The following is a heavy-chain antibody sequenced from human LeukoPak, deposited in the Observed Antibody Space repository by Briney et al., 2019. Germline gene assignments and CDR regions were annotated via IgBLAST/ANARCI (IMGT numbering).Heavy chain of an antibody. J-gene: IGHJ6*03. D-gene: IGHD1-1*01. CDR1: GGTFSSYA. Sequence: SVKVSCKASGGTFSSYAISWVRQAPGQGLEWMGGIIPIFGTANYAQKSQGRVTITTDESTSTAYMELSSLRSEDTAVYYCARGTIKANYYYYYMDVWGKGTTVTVSS. V-gene: IGHV1-69*05. CDR2: IIPIFGTA. CDR3: ARGTIKANYYYYYMDV.